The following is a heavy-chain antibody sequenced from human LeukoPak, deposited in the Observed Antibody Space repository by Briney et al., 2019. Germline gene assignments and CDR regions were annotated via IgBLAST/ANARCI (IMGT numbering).Heavy chain of an antibody. D-gene: IGHD5-18*01. V-gene: IGHV3-21*01. J-gene: IGHJ4*02. CDR3: ARADWDTAMIDY. Sequence: GGSLRLSCAASGFTFSSYGMSWVRQAPGKGLEWVSSISSSSSYIYYADSVKGRFTISRDNAKNSLYLQMNSLRAEDTAVYYCARADWDTAMIDYWGQGTLVTVSS. CDR2: ISSSSSYI. CDR1: GFTFSSYG.